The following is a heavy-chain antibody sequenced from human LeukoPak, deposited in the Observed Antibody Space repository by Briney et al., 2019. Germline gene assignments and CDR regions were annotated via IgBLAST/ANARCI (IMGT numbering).Heavy chain of an antibody. Sequence: PGGSLRLSCAASGFTFSSYGMHWVRQAPGKGLEWVAVIPYDGSNKYYADSVKGRSTISRDNSKNTLYLQMNSLRAEDTAVYYCAKVYGVSRPYYYYGMDVWGQGTTVTVSS. V-gene: IGHV3-30*18. CDR1: GFTFSSYG. J-gene: IGHJ6*02. D-gene: IGHD3-3*02. CDR3: AKVYGVSRPYYYYGMDV. CDR2: IPYDGSNK.